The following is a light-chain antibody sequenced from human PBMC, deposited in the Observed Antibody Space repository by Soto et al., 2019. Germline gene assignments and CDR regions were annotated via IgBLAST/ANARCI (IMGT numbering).Light chain of an antibody. CDR2: SNN. J-gene: IGLJ1*01. CDR3: AAWDDSLNGFYV. CDR1: NSNIGSHT. V-gene: IGLV1-44*01. Sequence: QSVLTQPPSASGTPGQRVTMSCSGGNSNIGSHTVNWDQNLPGTAPTLLIFSNNQRPSGVPARFSGSKSGTSASLAISGLQSGDEGDYYCAAWDDSLNGFYVFGTGTKLTVL.